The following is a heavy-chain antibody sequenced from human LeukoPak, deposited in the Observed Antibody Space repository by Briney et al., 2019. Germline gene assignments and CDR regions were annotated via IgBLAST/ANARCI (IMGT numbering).Heavy chain of an antibody. J-gene: IGHJ4*02. CDR2: ISDSGGRT. D-gene: IGHD2-21*01. Sequence: GGSLRLSCAVSGITLSNYGMSWVRQAPGKGLEWVAGISDSGGRTNYADSVKGRFAISRDNSKNTLYLQMNSLRAEDTAVYFCAKRGVVIRVILVGFHKEAYYFDSWGQGALVTVSS. CDR1: GITLSNYG. V-gene: IGHV3-23*01. CDR3: AKRGVVIRVILVGFHKEAYYFDS.